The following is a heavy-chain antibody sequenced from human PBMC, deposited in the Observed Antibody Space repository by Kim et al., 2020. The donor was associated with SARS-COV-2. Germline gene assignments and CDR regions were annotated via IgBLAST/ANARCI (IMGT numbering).Heavy chain of an antibody. V-gene: IGHV3-15*01. D-gene: IGHD3-3*01. J-gene: IGHJ4*02. CDR3: SNSLLAT. CDR2: TEGGAI. Sequence: TEGGAIHYAAPVKGRFIISRDDSRATVYLEMNSLKIEDTALYYCSNSLLATWGQGTLVTVSS.